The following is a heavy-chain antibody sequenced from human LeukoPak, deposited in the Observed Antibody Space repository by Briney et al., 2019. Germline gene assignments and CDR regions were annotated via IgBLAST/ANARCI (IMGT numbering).Heavy chain of an antibody. J-gene: IGHJ5*02. CDR1: GGTFSSYA. Sequence: SVKVSCKASGGTFSSYAISWVRQAPGQGLEWMGGIIPIFGTANYAQKFQGRVTITADKSTSTAYMELSSLRSEDTAVYYCARGDSSGYYYGPWARNWFDPWGQGTLVTVSS. D-gene: IGHD3-22*01. CDR2: IIPIFGTA. V-gene: IGHV1-69*06. CDR3: ARGDSSGYYYGPWARNWFDP.